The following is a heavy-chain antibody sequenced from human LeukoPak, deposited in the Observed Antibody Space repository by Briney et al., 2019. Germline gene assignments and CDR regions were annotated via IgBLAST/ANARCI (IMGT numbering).Heavy chain of an antibody. CDR2: ISYTGST. CDR3: ARLGETYSSPWLNWFDP. J-gene: IGHJ5*02. Sequence: SETLSLTCTVSGDSISSSSYYWGWIRQPPGKGLQWIGSISYTGSTYYNPSLKSRVSISFDTSKNQFSLQLSSVTAADTAFYYCARLGETYSSPWLNWFDPWGQGTLVTVSS. CDR1: GDSISSSSYY. V-gene: IGHV4-39*01. D-gene: IGHD6-13*01.